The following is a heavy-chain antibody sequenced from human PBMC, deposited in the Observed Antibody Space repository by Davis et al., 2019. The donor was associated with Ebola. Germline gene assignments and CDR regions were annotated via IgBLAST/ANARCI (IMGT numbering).Heavy chain of an antibody. CDR2: ISAYNGNT. Sequence: ASVKVSCKASGYTFRNSAISWLRQAPGQGLEWMGWISAYNGNTNYAQILQGRVTMTTDTSTGTAYMELRSLRSDDTAVYFCARTSIVGTTTTASDIWGQGTKVTVSS. V-gene: IGHV1-18*01. J-gene: IGHJ3*02. D-gene: IGHD1-26*01. CDR1: GYTFRNSA. CDR3: ARTSIVGTTTTASDI.